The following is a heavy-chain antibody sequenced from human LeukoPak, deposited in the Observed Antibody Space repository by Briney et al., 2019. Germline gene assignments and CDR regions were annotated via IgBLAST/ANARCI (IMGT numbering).Heavy chain of an antibody. J-gene: IGHJ6*02. CDR1: GGSISSYY. D-gene: IGHD6-13*01. CDR3: ARLGAAAGHYYYYGMDV. V-gene: IGHV4-59*08. CDR2: TYYSGST. Sequence: PSETLSLTCTVSGGSISSYYWSWIRQPPGKGLEWIGYTYYSGSTNYNPSLKSRVTISVDTSKNQFSLKLSSVTAADTAVYYCARLGAAAGHYYYYGMDVWGQGTTVTVSS.